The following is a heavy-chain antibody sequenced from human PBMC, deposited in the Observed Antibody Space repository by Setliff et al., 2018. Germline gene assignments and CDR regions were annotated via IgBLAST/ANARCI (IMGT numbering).Heavy chain of an antibody. CDR1: GGSVSSHY. CDR3: ARMSGFLYMDV. CDR2: FRPSGRT. J-gene: IGHJ6*03. Sequence: SETLSLTCTVSGGSVSSHYWSWIRQPPGKGGLEWIGSFRPSGRTYYNPSLKSRVTISLDTSRKQFSLKLTSVTAADTAVYYCARMSGFLYMDVWGKGTTVTVSS. V-gene: IGHV4-4*08. D-gene: IGHD3-3*01.